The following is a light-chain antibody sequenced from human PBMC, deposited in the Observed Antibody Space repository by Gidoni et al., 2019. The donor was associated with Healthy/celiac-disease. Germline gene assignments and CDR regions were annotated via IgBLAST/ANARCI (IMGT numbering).Light chain of an antibody. CDR2: WAS. Sequence: DIVMTQSLDPLAVSLGESATINFKSSQSVLYSSNNKNYLAWYQQKPGQPPKLLIYWASTRESGVPDRFSGSGSGTDFTLTISSLQAEDVAVYYCQQYYRTTFGPGTKVDIK. J-gene: IGKJ3*01. CDR1: QSVLYSSNNKNY. CDR3: QQYYRTT. V-gene: IGKV4-1*01.